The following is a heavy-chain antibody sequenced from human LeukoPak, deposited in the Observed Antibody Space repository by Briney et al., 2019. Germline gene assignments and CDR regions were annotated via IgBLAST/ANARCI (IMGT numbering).Heavy chain of an antibody. D-gene: IGHD6-6*01. CDR1: GYTFTSYG. Sequence: ASVKVSCKASGYTFTSYGIIWVRQAPGQGLEWMGWISAYNGNTNYAQKLQGRVTMTTDTSTSTAYMELRSLRSDDTAVYYCASSSSPASIAARQLDYWGQGTLVTVSS. J-gene: IGHJ4*02. CDR3: ASSSSPASIAARQLDY. CDR2: ISAYNGNT. V-gene: IGHV1-18*01.